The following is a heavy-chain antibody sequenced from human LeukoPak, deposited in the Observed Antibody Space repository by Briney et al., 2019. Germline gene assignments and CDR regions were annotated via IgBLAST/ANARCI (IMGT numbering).Heavy chain of an antibody. CDR2: LHATESA. CDR1: GAYINNYY. J-gene: IGHJ3*01. V-gene: IGHV4-4*07. Sequence: SETLSLTCTASGAYINNYYWTWIRQPAAQGLEWIGRLHATESAIYNPSLKGRVTMSLDTSKDQLSLTLTYVTAADSAVYYCASLSSGAAFDVWGQGAVVTVSS. D-gene: IGHD3-22*01. CDR3: ASLSSGAAFDV.